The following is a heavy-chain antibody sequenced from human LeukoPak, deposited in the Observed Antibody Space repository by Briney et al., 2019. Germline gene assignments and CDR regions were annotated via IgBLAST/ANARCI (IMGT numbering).Heavy chain of an antibody. CDR1: GFTVSSNS. CDR2: IYSDNT. V-gene: IGHV3-66*03. J-gene: IGHJ4*02. D-gene: IGHD1-26*01. Sequence: AGGSLRLSCTVSGFTVSSNSMSWVRQAPGKGLEWVSFIYSDNTHYSDSVKGRFTISRDNSKNTLYLQMGSLRAEDMAVYYCARESPYSGSYVFDYWGQGTLVTVSS. CDR3: ARESPYSGSYVFDY.